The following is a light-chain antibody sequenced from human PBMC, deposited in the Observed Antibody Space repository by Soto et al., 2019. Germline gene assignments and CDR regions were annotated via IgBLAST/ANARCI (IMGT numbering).Light chain of an antibody. CDR1: QYISSY. J-gene: IGKJ1*01. CDR3: QQTYSTQT. CDR2: TAS. Sequence: DIQMTQSPSSLSASVGDRVTITFRASQYISSYLNWYSQKPGKAPKLLIYTASSLQSGVPSRFSGSESGTEFTLIISGLQPEDYATYYCQQTYSTQTFGQGTKVDIK. V-gene: IGKV1-39*01.